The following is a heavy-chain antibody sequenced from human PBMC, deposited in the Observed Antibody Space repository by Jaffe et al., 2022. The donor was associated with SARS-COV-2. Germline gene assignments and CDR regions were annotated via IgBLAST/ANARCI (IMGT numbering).Heavy chain of an antibody. CDR3: ARRVGLLWFGELPYYFDY. Sequence: QVQLVQSGAEVKKPGASVKVSCKASGYTFTSYDINWVRQATGQGLEWMGWMNPNSGNTGYAQKFQGRVTMTRNTSISTAYMELSSLRSEDTAVYYCARRVGLLWFGELPYYFDYWGQGTLVTVSS. J-gene: IGHJ4*02. D-gene: IGHD3-10*01. CDR2: MNPNSGNT. V-gene: IGHV1-8*01. CDR1: GYTFTSYD.